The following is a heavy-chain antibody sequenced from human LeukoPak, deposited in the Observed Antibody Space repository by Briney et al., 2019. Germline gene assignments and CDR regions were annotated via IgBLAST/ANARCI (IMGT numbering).Heavy chain of an antibody. J-gene: IGHJ6*02. Sequence: KPSETLSLTCTVSGGSISSYYWSWIRQPPGKGLEWIGEINHSGSTNYNPSLKSRVTISVDTSKTQFSLKLSSVTAADTAVYFCARGEVAGRVYYYGMDVWGQGTTVTVSS. CDR1: GGSISSYY. D-gene: IGHD6-19*01. V-gene: IGHV4-34*01. CDR3: ARGEVAGRVYYYGMDV. CDR2: INHSGST.